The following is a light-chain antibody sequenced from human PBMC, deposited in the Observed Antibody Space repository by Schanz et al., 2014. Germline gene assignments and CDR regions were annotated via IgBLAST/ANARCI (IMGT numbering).Light chain of an antibody. J-gene: IGKJ1*01. Sequence: EIVLTQSPGTLSLSPGERATLSCRASQSVSSSYLAWYQQKPGQAPRLLIYDASNRATGIPARFSGSGSGTYFHLTISRLETEDFAVYYCQQSGISSSFGKGTKVEMK. CDR3: QQSGISSS. CDR2: DAS. V-gene: IGKV3-20*01. CDR1: QSVSSSY.